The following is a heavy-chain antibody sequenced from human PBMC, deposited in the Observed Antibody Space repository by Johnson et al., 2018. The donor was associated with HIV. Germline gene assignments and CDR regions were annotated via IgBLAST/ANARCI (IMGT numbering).Heavy chain of an antibody. Sequence: QVQLVESGGGVVQPGGSLRLSCAASGFTFSSYAMHWVRQAPGKGLEWVAVIAYDGRNKYYADSVKGRLTISRANSKNTLYLQMNSLKTEDTAVYYCTTDGKQLHRTRGAFDIWGQGTMVTVSS. CDR1: GFTFSSYA. D-gene: IGHD6-13*01. V-gene: IGHV3-30-3*02. CDR2: IAYDGRNK. CDR3: TTDGKQLHRTRGAFDI. J-gene: IGHJ3*02.